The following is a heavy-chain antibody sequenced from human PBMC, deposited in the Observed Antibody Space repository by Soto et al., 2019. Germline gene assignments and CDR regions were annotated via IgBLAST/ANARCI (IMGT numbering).Heavy chain of an antibody. J-gene: IGHJ3*02. CDR2: IIPIFGTT. CDR1: GGTFSSYA. CDR3: ASIPRRDGYPMYAFDI. Sequence: QVQLVQSGAEVKKPGSSVKVSCKASGGTFSSYAISWVRQAPGQGLEWMGGIIPIFGTTNYAQKFQGRVTITADKSTSTAYMELSSLRSEDTAVYYCASIPRRDGYPMYAFDIWGQGTMVTVSS. D-gene: IGHD5-12*01. V-gene: IGHV1-69*06.